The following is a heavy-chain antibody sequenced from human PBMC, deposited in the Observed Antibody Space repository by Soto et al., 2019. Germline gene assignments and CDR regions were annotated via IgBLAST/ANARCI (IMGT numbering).Heavy chain of an antibody. Sequence: QVQLVQSGAEVKKPGASVKVSCKASGYTFTSYAMHWVRQAPGQRLEWMGWINAGNGNTKYSQKFQGRVTITRDTSASTAYMELSSLRSEDTAVYYCARDSVGATTIYFQHWGQGTLVTVSS. CDR2: INAGNGNT. J-gene: IGHJ1*01. CDR3: ARDSVGATTIYFQH. V-gene: IGHV1-3*01. CDR1: GYTFTSYA. D-gene: IGHD1-26*01.